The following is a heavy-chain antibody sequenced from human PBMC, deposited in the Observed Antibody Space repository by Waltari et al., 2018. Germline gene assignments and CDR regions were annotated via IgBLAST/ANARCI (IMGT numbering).Heavy chain of an antibody. Sequence: QLQLQESGPGLVKPSGTLSLTCSVSGGSISSSRYYWGWIRQTPGKGLGWSGSIYYSGSIYNNPTLQSRVTISGDTSKNQFSLNLSSVTAADPAVYYCARHWKRNGYRFDPWGQGTRVTVSS. CDR2: IYYSGSI. J-gene: IGHJ5*02. CDR3: ARHWKRNGYRFDP. D-gene: IGHD5-12*01. CDR1: GGSISSSRYY. V-gene: IGHV4-39*01.